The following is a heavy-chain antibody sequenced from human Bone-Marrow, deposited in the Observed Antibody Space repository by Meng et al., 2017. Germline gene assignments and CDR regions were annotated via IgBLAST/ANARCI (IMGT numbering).Heavy chain of an antibody. D-gene: IGHD2-15*01. CDR3: ARGEGYCSGGSCYFIDY. J-gene: IGHJ4*02. CDR1: GFTFSSYA. V-gene: IGHV3-30*01. CDR2: ISYDGSNK. Sequence: GESLKISCAASGFTFSSYAMHWVRQAPGKGLEWVAVISYDGSNKYYADSVKGRFTISRDNSKNTLYLQMNSLGAEDTAVYYCARGEGYCSGGSCYFIDYWGQGTLVTVSS.